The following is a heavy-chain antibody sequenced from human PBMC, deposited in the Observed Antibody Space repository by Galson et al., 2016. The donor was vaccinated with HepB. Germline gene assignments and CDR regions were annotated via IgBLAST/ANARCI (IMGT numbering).Heavy chain of an antibody. V-gene: IGHV3-23*01. CDR1: GFTFRTYA. CDR3: AKDMAVRRSHDFWSGYLNYFDY. CDR2: INSAGGLT. D-gene: IGHD3-3*01. J-gene: IGHJ4*02. Sequence: SLRLSCATSGFTFRTYAMGWVRQAPGKGLEWLSSINSAGGLTSYADSVKGRFTISRDNSKNTLYLQMDSLRAEDTAIYYCAKDMAVRRSHDFWSGYLNYFDYWGQGILVTVSS.